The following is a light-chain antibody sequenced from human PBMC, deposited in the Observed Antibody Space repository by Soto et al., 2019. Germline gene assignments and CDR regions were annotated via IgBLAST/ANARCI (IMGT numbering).Light chain of an antibody. J-gene: IGKJ1*01. Sequence: ILMNKSPSSSSASVGDRVTITCRASQCISNSLAWYQQKPGKVPKLLIYAASTLQSGVPSRFSGSGSGTDFTLTISSLQPEDVATYYCQKYNSDPKTFGPGAKVDIK. CDR1: QCISNS. CDR2: AAS. CDR3: QKYNSDPKT. V-gene: IGKV1-27*01.